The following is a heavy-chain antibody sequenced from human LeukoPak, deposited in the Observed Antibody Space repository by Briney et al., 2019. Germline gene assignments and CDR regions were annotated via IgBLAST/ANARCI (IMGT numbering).Heavy chain of an antibody. CDR3: AGLVGRGRFDY. CDR1: GGTFSSYA. D-gene: IGHD1-26*01. J-gene: IGHJ4*02. V-gene: IGHV1-69*06. CDR2: IIPIFGTA. Sequence: SVKVPCKASGGTFSSYAISWVRQAPGQGLEWMGGIIPIFGTANYAQKFQGRVTITADKSTSTAYMELSSLRSEDTAVYYCAGLVGRGRFDYWGQGTLVTVSS.